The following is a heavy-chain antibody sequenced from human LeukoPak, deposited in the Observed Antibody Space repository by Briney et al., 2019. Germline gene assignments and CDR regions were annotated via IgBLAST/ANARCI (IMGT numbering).Heavy chain of an antibody. V-gene: IGHV3-30-3*01. J-gene: IGHJ4*02. D-gene: IGHD6-13*01. Sequence: GGSLRLSCADSGFTFSTFWMHWIRQAPGKGLEWVAVISYDGSNTYYADSVKGRFTISRDNSKNTLYLQMNSLRAEDTAVYYCARQRSRSSWYSDFDYWGQGTLVTVSS. CDR1: GFTFSTFW. CDR2: ISYDGSNT. CDR3: ARQRSRSSWYSDFDY.